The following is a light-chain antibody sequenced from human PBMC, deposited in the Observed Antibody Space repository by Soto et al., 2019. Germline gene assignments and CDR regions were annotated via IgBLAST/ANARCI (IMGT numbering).Light chain of an antibody. Sequence: EILMTQYPATLSGSPGERATLSCGASQSVSIKLAWYQQKPGQAPRLLIYDTSTRATGIPASFSGSGSGTEFTLTISSLQPEDFAVYYCQQYNNWHPITFGHGTRLEIK. CDR2: DTS. J-gene: IGKJ5*01. V-gene: IGKV3-15*01. CDR1: QSVSIK. CDR3: QQYNNWHPIT.